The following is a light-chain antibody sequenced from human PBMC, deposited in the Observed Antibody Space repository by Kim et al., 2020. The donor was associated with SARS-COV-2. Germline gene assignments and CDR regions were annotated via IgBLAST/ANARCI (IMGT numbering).Light chain of an antibody. CDR2: DVI. CDR1: SRDVGGYNS. CDR3: SSYTTSATYV. V-gene: IGLV2-14*01. Sequence: QSALTQPASVSGSPGQSITISCTGTSRDVGGYNSVSWYQQHPGKAPKLMIYDVIKRPSGVSHRISGSKSGNTASLTISGLQAEDEADYYCSSYTTSATYVFGTGTKVTVL. J-gene: IGLJ1*01.